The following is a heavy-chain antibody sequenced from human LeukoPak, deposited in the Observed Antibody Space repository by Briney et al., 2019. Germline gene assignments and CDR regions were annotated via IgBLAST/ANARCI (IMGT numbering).Heavy chain of an antibody. D-gene: IGHD1-26*01. CDR1: GYIFTSYD. Sequence: GASVKVSCKASGYIFTSYDINWVRQATGQGLEWMGWMNPNSGNTGYAQKFQGRVTMTRNTSISTAYMELSSLRSEDTAVYYCARVGSSYPSYYYGMDVWGQGTTVTVSS. V-gene: IGHV1-8*01. CDR3: ARVGSSYPSYYYGMDV. CDR2: MNPNSGNT. J-gene: IGHJ6*02.